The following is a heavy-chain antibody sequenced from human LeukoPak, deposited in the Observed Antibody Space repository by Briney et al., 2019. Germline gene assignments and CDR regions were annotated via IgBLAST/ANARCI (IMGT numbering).Heavy chain of an antibody. V-gene: IGHV3-30*03. J-gene: IGHJ4*02. Sequence: GGSLRLSCAASGFTFSGFAMTWVRQAPGKGLEGVALISYDGSVEKNAASVKGRFTISRDNSKNTLYLQMNSLRTEDTAVYYCARALGSSWDSSLDSWGQGTLVPVSS. CDR1: GFTFSGFA. CDR3: ARALGSSWDSSLDS. CDR2: ISYDGSVE. D-gene: IGHD6-13*01.